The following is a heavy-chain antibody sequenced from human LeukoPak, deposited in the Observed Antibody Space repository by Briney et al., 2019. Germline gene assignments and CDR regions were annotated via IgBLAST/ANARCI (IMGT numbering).Heavy chain of an antibody. V-gene: IGHV4-39*05. Sequence: SETPSLTCTVSGGSISSSSYYWGWIRQPPGKGLEWIGSIYYSGSTYYNPSLKSRVTISVDTSKNQFSLKLSSVTAADTAVYYCALGGGIVGATTFDYWGQGTLVTVSS. D-gene: IGHD1-26*01. CDR3: ALGGGIVGATTFDY. CDR1: GGSISSSSYY. J-gene: IGHJ4*02. CDR2: IYYSGST.